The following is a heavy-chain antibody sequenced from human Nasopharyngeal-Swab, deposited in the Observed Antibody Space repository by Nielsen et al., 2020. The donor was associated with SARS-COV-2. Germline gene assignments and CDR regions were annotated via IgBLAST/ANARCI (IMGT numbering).Heavy chain of an antibody. D-gene: IGHD1-26*01. CDR3: ARVSWEGSYYYYYMDV. Sequence: WIRQPPGKGLEWIGEINHSGRTNYTPSLKSRVPISVDTSKNQFSLKLSSVTAADTAVYYCARVSWEGSYYYYYMDVWGKGTTVTVSS. V-gene: IGHV4-34*01. J-gene: IGHJ6*03. CDR2: INHSGRT.